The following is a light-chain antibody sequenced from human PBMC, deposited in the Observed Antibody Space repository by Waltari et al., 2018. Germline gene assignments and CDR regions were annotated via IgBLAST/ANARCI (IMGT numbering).Light chain of an antibody. CDR1: ASDVAFYNS. CDR3: NSYTGSSSWV. V-gene: IGLV2-14*03. CDR2: DVS. Sequence: QSALTQPASVSGSPGQSITISCTGTASDVAFYNSVFWYQQHPGKAPKVIIYDVSERPSGVSNRFSGSKSGNTAYLTISGLQAEDEADYYCNSYTGSSSWVFGGGTKLTV. J-gene: IGLJ3*02.